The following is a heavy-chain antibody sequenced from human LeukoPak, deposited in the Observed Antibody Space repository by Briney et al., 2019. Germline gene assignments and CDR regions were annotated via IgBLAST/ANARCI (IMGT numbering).Heavy chain of an antibody. D-gene: IGHD3-16*01. CDR1: GFTFDDYG. Sequence: GGSLRLSCAASGFTFDDYGMSWVRQAPGKGLEWVSGINWNGGSTGYADSVKGRFTISRDNAKNSLYLQMNSLRAEDTAVYYCASTGRLGEPNEFDYWGQGTLVAVSS. CDR3: ASTGRLGEPNEFDY. V-gene: IGHV3-20*04. CDR2: INWNGGST. J-gene: IGHJ4*02.